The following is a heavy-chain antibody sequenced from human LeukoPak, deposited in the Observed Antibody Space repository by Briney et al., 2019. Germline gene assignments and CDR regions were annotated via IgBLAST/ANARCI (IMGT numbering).Heavy chain of an antibody. CDR3: ASSGYCSSTSCYWRFDY. V-gene: IGHV4-4*07. Sequence: SEALSLTCTVSGGSISSYYWSWIRQLAGKGLEWIGRIYTSGSTNYNPSLKSRVTMSVDTSKNQFSLKLSSVTAADTAVYYCASSGYCSSTSCYWRFDYWGQGTLVTVSS. CDR2: IYTSGST. J-gene: IGHJ4*02. CDR1: GGSISSYY. D-gene: IGHD2-2*01.